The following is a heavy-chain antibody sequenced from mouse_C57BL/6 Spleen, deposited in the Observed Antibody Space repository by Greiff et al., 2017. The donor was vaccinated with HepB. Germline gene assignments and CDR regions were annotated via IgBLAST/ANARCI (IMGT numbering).Heavy chain of an antibody. CDR3: ARRHFDG. Sequence: QVQLQQSGAELVRPGASVKLSCKASGYTFTDYYINWVKQRPGQGLEWIARIYPGSGNTYYNEKFKGKATLTAEKSSSTAYMQLSSLTSEDSAVYFCARRHFDGWGTGTTVTVSS. CDR2: IYPGSGNT. CDR1: GYTFTDYY. J-gene: IGHJ1*03. V-gene: IGHV1-76*01.